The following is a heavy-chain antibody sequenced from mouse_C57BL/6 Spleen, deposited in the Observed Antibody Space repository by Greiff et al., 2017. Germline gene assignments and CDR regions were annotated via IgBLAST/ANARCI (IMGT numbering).Heavy chain of an antibody. CDR1: GFNIKDYY. CDR3: ARGDYYGSSYFYWYFDV. J-gene: IGHJ1*03. Sequence: DVQLVESGAELVKPGASVKLSCTASGFNIKDYYMHWVKQRTEQGLEWIGRIDPEDGETKYAPKFQGKATITADTSSNTAYLQLSSLTSEDTAVYYCARGDYYGSSYFYWYFDVWGTGTTVTVSS. V-gene: IGHV14-2*01. CDR2: IDPEDGET. D-gene: IGHD1-1*01.